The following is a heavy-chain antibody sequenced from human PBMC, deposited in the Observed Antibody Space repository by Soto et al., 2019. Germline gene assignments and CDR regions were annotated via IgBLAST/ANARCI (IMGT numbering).Heavy chain of an antibody. Sequence: PGGSLRLSCAASGLTFSNAWMSWVRQAPGKGLEWVGRIKSKTDGGTTDYAAPVKGRFTISRDDSKNTLYLQMNSLKTEDTAVYYCTTDTGSSGYYYAFDYWGQGTLVTVSS. CDR3: TTDTGSSGYYYAFDY. D-gene: IGHD3-22*01. J-gene: IGHJ4*02. V-gene: IGHV3-15*01. CDR1: GLTFSNAW. CDR2: IKSKTDGGTT.